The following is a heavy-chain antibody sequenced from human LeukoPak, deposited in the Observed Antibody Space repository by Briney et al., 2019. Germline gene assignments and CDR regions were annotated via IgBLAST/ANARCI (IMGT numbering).Heavy chain of an antibody. J-gene: IGHJ1*01. V-gene: IGHV3-21*01. Sequence: GGSLRLSCAASGFIFSSYSMNWVRQAPGKGLEWVSSISSSSSYIYYADSVKGRFTISRDNAKNSLYLQMNSLRAEDTAVYYCARESGGIAARPRAEYFQHWGQGTLVTVSS. CDR1: GFIFSSYS. CDR2: ISSSSSYI. CDR3: ARESGGIAARPRAEYFQH. D-gene: IGHD6-6*01.